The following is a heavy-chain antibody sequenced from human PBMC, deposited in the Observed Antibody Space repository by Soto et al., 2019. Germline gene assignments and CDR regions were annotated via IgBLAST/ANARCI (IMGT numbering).Heavy chain of an antibody. V-gene: IGHV1-69*13. CDR3: ARAVVVPAAKGASGWFDP. D-gene: IGHD2-2*01. Sequence: SVKVSCKASGGTFSSYAISWVRQAPGQGLEWMGGIIPIFGTANYAQKFQGRVTITADESMSTAYMELSSLRSEDTAVYYCARAVVVPAAKGASGWFDPWGQGTLVTVSS. J-gene: IGHJ5*02. CDR1: GGTFSSYA. CDR2: IIPIFGTA.